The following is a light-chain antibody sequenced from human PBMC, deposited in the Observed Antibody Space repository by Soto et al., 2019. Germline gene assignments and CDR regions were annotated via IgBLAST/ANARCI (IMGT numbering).Light chain of an antibody. Sequence: EIVMTQSPATLSVSPGERATLSCRASQSLSTNLAWYQQTPGQAPRLLIYGASTRATGIPARFGGRGSGTEFTLTITSLQSEDFAVYYCQQYNNWPLTFGGGTKVESK. J-gene: IGKJ4*01. V-gene: IGKV3-15*01. CDR2: GAS. CDR3: QQYNNWPLT. CDR1: QSLSTN.